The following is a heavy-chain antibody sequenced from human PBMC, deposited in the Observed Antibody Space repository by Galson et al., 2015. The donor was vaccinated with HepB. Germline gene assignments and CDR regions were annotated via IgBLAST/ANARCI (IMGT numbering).Heavy chain of an antibody. CDR3: ARGDDYGAQNWFDP. J-gene: IGHJ5*02. D-gene: IGHD4/OR15-4a*01. V-gene: IGHV1-18*04. Sequence: SVKVSCKASGYSFVSYTINWVRQAPGQGLEWMGWISVYTGDRNYAQKFQGRLTLTTDTSTNTAYMELRSLTSEDTAVYYCARGDDYGAQNWFDPWGQGTLVSVPT. CDR1: GYSFVSYT. CDR2: ISVYTGDR.